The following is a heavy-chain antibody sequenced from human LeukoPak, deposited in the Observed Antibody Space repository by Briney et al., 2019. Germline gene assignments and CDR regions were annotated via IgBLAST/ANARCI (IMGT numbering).Heavy chain of an antibody. Sequence: ASVKVSCKTSGYMFTTYYPHWVRQAPGKGLEWMGGFDPEDGETIYAQKFQGRVTMTEDTSTDTAYMELSSLRSEDTAVYYCATDLPYSSSWYWFDPWGQGTLVTVSS. D-gene: IGHD6-13*01. V-gene: IGHV1-24*01. CDR2: FDPEDGET. CDR1: GYMFTTYY. CDR3: ATDLPYSSSWYWFDP. J-gene: IGHJ5*02.